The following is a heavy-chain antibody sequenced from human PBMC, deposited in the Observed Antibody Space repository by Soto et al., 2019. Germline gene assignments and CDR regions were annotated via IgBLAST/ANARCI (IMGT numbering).Heavy chain of an antibody. CDR1: GYTFTSYA. V-gene: IGHV1-3*01. CDR3: LYGDYAFDI. CDR2: INASNGNT. D-gene: IGHD3-10*01. J-gene: IGHJ3*02. Sequence: GASVKVSCKASGYTFTSYAMHWVRQAPGQRLEWMGWINASNGNTKYSQKFQGRVTITRDTSASTAYMELSSVRSEDTDVYYCLYGDYAFDIWRQGTMVTVSS.